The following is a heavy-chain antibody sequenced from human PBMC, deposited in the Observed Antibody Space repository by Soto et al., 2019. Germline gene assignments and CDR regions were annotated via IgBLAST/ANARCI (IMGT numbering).Heavy chain of an antibody. CDR3: TRPYGDHYYYYYYMDV. V-gene: IGHV3-73*01. CDR2: IRSKANSYAT. D-gene: IGHD4-17*01. Sequence: GGSLRLSCAASGFTFSGSAMHWVRQASGKGLEWVGRIRSKANSYATAYAASVKGRFTISRDDSKNTAYLQMNSLKTEDTAVYYCTRPYGDHYYYYYYMDVWGKGTTVTVSS. CDR1: GFTFSGSA. J-gene: IGHJ6*03.